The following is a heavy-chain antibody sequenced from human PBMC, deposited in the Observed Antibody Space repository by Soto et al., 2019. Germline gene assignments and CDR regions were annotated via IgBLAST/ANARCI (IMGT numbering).Heavy chain of an antibody. V-gene: IGHV3-11*05. CDR2: LHDSGGYG. J-gene: IGHJ2*01. CDR1: GFTFSDYY. D-gene: IGHD4-17*01. Sequence: QVQLVESGGGLVKPGGSLRLSCAASGFTFSDYYMSWIRQAPGKGLEWVSYLHDSGGYGNTADSVKGRFTVSRDNAKNSLYLQMNSLRAEDTAVYYCAKDPTVTTADWYFDLWGRGTLVTVSS. CDR3: AKDPTVTTADWYFDL.